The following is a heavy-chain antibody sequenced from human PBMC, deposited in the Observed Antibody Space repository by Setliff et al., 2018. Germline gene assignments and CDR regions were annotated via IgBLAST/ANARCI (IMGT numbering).Heavy chain of an antibody. V-gene: IGHV3-7*01. CDR3: ARRWNFGPYGSGTHDGFDM. Sequence: PGGSLRLSCAASGFTFSSFWMSWVRQSPGKGLEWVANINQDGSGKYYVDSVKGRFTISRDNAKNSLSLQMNGLRAEDTAVYYCARRWNFGPYGSGTHDGFDMWGQGTMVTVSS. D-gene: IGHD3-10*01. J-gene: IGHJ3*02. CDR1: GFTFSSFW. CDR2: INQDGSGK.